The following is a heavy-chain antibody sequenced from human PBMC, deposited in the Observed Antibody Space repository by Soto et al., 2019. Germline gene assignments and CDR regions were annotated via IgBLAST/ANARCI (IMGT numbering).Heavy chain of an antibody. CDR1: GFTFSSYA. CDR3: ARVGNVDIVATTPSEDYYYYYGMDV. Sequence: QVQLVESGGGVVQPGRSLRLSCAASGFTFSSYAMHWVRQAPGKGLEWVAVISYDGSNKYYADSVKGRFTISRDNSKNTLYLQMNSLRAEDTAVYYCARVGNVDIVATTPSEDYYYYYGMDVWGQGTTVTVSS. V-gene: IGHV3-30-3*01. CDR2: ISYDGSNK. J-gene: IGHJ6*02. D-gene: IGHD5-12*01.